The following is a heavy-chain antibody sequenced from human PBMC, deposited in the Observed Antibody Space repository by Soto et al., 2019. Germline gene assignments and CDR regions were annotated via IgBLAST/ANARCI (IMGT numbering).Heavy chain of an antibody. CDR1: GGTFSSYA. Sequence: QVQLVQSGAEVKKPGSSVKVSCKASGGTFSSYAINWVRQAPGQGLEWMGRIVPMFGIPNFAPKFQGRVTMTADRSTTTAYMELSRLRSEDTAVYYCASGPYTSSSGGYYYYYMDVCGKGTTVTVSS. V-gene: IGHV1-69*02. CDR2: IVPMFGIP. D-gene: IGHD6-6*01. J-gene: IGHJ6*03. CDR3: ASGPYTSSSGGYYYYYMDV.